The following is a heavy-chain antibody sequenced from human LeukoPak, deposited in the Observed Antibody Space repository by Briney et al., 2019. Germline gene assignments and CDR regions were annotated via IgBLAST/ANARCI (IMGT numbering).Heavy chain of an antibody. J-gene: IGHJ4*02. CDR2: ISSSGSTI. CDR3: SVWEVAATR. Sequence: GGSLRLSCAASGFTFSSYSMNWVRQAPGKGLEWVSYISSSGSTIYYADSVKGRFTISRDNAKNSLYLQMNSLKTEDTAVYYCSVWEVAATRWGQGTLVTVSS. D-gene: IGHD2-15*01. V-gene: IGHV3-48*04. CDR1: GFTFSSYS.